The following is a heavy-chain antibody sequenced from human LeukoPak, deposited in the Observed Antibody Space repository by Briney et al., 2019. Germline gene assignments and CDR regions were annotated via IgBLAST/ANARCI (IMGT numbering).Heavy chain of an antibody. D-gene: IGHD3-22*01. J-gene: IGHJ1*01. CDR3: ARDINPYYDSSGDEQYFQH. CDR1: GYSFTSYW. Sequence: KISCKGSGYSFTSYWISWVRQAPGQGLEWMGGIIPIFGTANYAQKFQGRVTITADESTSTAYMELSSLRSEDTAVYYCARDINPYYDSSGDEQYFQHWGQGTLVTVSS. V-gene: IGHV1-69*01. CDR2: IIPIFGTA.